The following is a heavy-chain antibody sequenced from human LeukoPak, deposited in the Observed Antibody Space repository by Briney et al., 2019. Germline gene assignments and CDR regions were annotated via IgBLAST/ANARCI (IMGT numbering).Heavy chain of an antibody. J-gene: IGHJ4*02. CDR1: GGSFSGYY. CDR3: AREDYDILTGYSNFDY. CDR2: IYHSGST. D-gene: IGHD3-9*01. Sequence: PSETLSLTCAVYGGSFSGYYWSWIRQPPGKGLEWIGGIYHSGSTYYNPSLKSRVTISVDTSKNQFSLKLSSVTAADTAVYYCAREDYDILTGYSNFDYWGQGTLVTVSS. V-gene: IGHV4-34*01.